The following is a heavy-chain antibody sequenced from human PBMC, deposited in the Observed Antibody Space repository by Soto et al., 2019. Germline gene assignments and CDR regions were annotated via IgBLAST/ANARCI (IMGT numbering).Heavy chain of an antibody. CDR1: GGSISSYY. CDR2: IYYSGST. CDR3: ARTYNWNYGDWFDP. V-gene: IGHV4-59*01. J-gene: IGHJ5*02. D-gene: IGHD1-7*01. Sequence: SETLSLTCTVSGGSISSYYWSWIRQPPGKGLEWIGYIYYSGSTNYNPSLKSRVTISVDTSKNQFSLKLSSVTAADTAVYYCARTYNWNYGDWFDPWGQGALVTSPQ.